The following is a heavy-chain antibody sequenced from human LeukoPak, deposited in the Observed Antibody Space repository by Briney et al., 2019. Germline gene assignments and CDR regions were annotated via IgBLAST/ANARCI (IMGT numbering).Heavy chain of an antibody. CDR3: ARQNLLWFGPSFDY. J-gene: IGHJ4*02. Sequence: SVKVSCKASGYTFTSYAISWVRQAPGQGLEWMGRIIPILGIANYAQKFQGRVTITADKSTSTAYMELSSLRSEDTAVYYCARQNLLWFGPSFDYWGQGTLVTVSS. CDR2: IIPILGIA. V-gene: IGHV1-69*04. CDR1: GYTFTSYA. D-gene: IGHD3-10*01.